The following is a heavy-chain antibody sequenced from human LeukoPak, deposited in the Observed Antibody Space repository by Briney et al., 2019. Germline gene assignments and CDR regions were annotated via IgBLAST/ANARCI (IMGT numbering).Heavy chain of an antibody. CDR1: GGSLSSYY. D-gene: IGHD3-22*01. J-gene: IGHJ4*02. CDR2: IYYSGST. Sequence: PSETLSLTCTVSGGSLSSYYWSWIRQPPGKGLEWIGYIYYSGSTNYNPSLKSRVTMSVDTSKNQFSLKLSSVTAADTAVYYCAREQYDSSGYQTDYWGQGTLVTVSS. V-gene: IGHV4-59*12. CDR3: AREQYDSSGYQTDY.